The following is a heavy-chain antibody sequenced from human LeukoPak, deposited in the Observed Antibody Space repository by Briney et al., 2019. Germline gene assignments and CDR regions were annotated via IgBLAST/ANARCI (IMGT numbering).Heavy chain of an antibody. CDR1: GFTFSSYS. CDR2: ISSSSSYI. Sequence: GGSLRLSCAASGFTFSSYSMNWVRQAPGKGLEWVSSISSSSSYIYHADSVMGRFTISRDNAKNSLYLQMNSLRAEDTAVYYCARDQLELRAFDTWGQGTMVTVSS. J-gene: IGHJ3*02. D-gene: IGHD1-7*01. V-gene: IGHV3-21*01. CDR3: ARDQLELRAFDT.